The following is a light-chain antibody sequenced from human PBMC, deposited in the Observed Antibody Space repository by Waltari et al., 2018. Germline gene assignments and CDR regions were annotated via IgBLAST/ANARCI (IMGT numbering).Light chain of an antibody. CDR3: QKYESLPAT. CDR2: ETY. Sequence: EIVLTQPPGTLSLSPGERATLSCRASQSVGKYLAWYQQKPGQAPRLLIYETYRRATGTPDRFSGSGSGTDFSLTISRLEPEDFAVYYCQKYESLPATFGQGTTVEIK. J-gene: IGKJ1*01. CDR1: QSVGKY. V-gene: IGKV3-20*01.